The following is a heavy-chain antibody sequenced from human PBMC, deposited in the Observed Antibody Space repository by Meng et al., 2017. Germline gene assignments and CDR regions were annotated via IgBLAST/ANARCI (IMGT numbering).Heavy chain of an antibody. V-gene: IGHV4-34*01. CDR2: INHSGST. CDR1: GGSFSGYY. J-gene: IGHJ4*02. CDR3: ARGRWNYYVY. D-gene: IGHD1-1*01. Sequence: GSLRLSCAVYGGSFSGYYWSWIRQPPGKGLEWIGEINHSGSTNYNPSLKSRVTISVDTSKNQFSLKLSSVTAADTAVYYCARGRWNYYVYWGQGTLVTGSS.